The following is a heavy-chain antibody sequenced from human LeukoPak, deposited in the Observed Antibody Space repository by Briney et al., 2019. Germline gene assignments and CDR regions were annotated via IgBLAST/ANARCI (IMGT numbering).Heavy chain of an antibody. CDR2: ISYDGSNK. CDR1: GFTFSSYA. CDR3: ARDTIVGARRGDFDY. Sequence: QPGRSLRLSCAASGFTFSSYAMHWVRQAPGKGLEWVAVISYDGSNKYYADSVKGRFTISRDNSKNTLYLQMNSLRAEDTAVYYCARDTIVGARRGDFDYWGQGTLVTVSS. J-gene: IGHJ4*02. V-gene: IGHV3-30-3*01. D-gene: IGHD1-26*01.